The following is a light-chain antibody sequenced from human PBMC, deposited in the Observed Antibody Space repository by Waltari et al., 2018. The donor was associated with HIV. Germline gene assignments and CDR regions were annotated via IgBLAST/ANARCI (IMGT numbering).Light chain of an antibody. Sequence: QSPLTQPASVSASPGQSITISCSGTSSTVGGYNYVSCYQQYPGKAPKPMIYGVSERPAGVSNRFSGSKSGNTASLTISGLQAEDEADYYCSSYTSSSTYVFGTGTKVTVL. CDR1: SSTVGGYNY. CDR2: GVS. J-gene: IGLJ1*01. CDR3: SSYTSSSTYV. V-gene: IGLV2-14*01.